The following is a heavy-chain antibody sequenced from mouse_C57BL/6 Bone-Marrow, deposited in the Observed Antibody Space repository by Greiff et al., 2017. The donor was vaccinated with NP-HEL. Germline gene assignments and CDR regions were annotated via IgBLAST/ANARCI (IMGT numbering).Heavy chain of an antibody. Sequence: VQLQQPGAELVRPGTSVKMSCKASGYTFTNYWIGWAKQRPGHGLEWIGDIYPGGGYTNYNEKFKGKATLTADKSSSTAYMQFSSLTSEDSAIDYCARIYDVYLYDAMDYWGQGTSVTVSS. J-gene: IGHJ4*01. CDR2: IYPGGGYT. V-gene: IGHV1-63*01. D-gene: IGHD2-3*01. CDR1: GYTFTNYW. CDR3: ARIYDVYLYDAMDY.